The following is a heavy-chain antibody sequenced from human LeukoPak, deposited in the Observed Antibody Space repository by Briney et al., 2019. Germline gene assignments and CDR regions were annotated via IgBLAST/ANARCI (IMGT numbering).Heavy chain of an antibody. J-gene: IGHJ6*02. CDR2: TYYRSKWYN. Sequence: SQTLSLTCAISGDSVSSNSAAWNWVRLSPSRGLEWLGRTYYRSKWYNDYAVSVKSRITINPDTSENRFSLQLNSVTPEDTAVYYCASYDYSKTQDGMDVWGQGTTVTVSS. CDR3: ASYDYSKTQDGMDV. V-gene: IGHV6-1*01. D-gene: IGHD4-11*01. CDR1: GDSVSSNSAA.